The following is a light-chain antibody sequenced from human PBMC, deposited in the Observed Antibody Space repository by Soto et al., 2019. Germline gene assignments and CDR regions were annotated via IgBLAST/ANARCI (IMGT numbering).Light chain of an antibody. J-gene: IGLJ2*01. CDR3: SSYTADSHLV. V-gene: IGLV2-14*01. CDR2: EVS. Sequence: QSALTQPASVSGSPGQSITISCTGTRRDVGGYNYVSWFQQHPGKAPKLMIYEVSNRPSGVSDRFSGSKSGYTASLTISGLQAEDEADYYCSSYTADSHLVFGGGTKVTVL. CDR1: RRDVGGYNY.